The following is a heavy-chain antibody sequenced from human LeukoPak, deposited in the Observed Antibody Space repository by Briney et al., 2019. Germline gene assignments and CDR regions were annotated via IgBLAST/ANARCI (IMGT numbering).Heavy chain of an antibody. CDR2: ISGRGGST. V-gene: IGHV3-23*01. J-gene: IGHJ6*03. CDR1: GFTFDDYT. CDR3: AKAPLLKECGDYCYYYYMDG. Sequence: GGSLRLSCAASGFTFDDYTMHWVRQAPGKGLEWVSAISGRGGSTYYADSVKGRFTISRDNSKNTLYLQMNSLRAGDTAGYYFAKAPLLKECGDYCYYYYMDGCGKGTAVT. D-gene: IGHD1-26*01.